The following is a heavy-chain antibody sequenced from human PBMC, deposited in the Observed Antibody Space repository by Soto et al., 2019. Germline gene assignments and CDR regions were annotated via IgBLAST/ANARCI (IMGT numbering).Heavy chain of an antibody. D-gene: IGHD2-2*01. V-gene: IGHV4-39*01. CDR2: IYYSGST. CDR1: GGSISSSSYY. Sequence: SETLSLTCTVSGGSISSSSYYLGWIRQPPGKGLEWIGSIYYSGSTYYNPSLKSRVTISVDTSKNQFSLKLSSVTAADTAVYYCARQEVPAAMYWRGYYYGMDVWGQGILVTVSS. J-gene: IGHJ6*02. CDR3: ARQEVPAAMYWRGYYYGMDV.